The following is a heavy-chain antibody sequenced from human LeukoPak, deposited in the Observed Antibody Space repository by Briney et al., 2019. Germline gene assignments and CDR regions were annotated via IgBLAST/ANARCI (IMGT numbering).Heavy chain of an antibody. V-gene: IGHV3-30*02. CDR1: GFTFSSYG. J-gene: IGHJ6*03. CDR3: AKEYYSNSPDYYYYYMDV. D-gene: IGHD4-11*01. Sequence: GGSLRLSCAASGFTFSSYGMHWVRQAPGKGLEWVAFIRYDGSSKYYADSVKGRFTISRDNSKNTLYLQMNSLRAEDTAVYYCAKEYYSNSPDYYYYYMDVWGKGTTVTVSS. CDR2: IRYDGSSK.